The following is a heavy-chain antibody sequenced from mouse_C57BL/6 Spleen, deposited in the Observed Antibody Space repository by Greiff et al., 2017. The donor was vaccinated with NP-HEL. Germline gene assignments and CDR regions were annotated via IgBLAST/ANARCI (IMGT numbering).Heavy chain of an antibody. CDR2: ISSGSSTI. J-gene: IGHJ2*01. CDR3: ARATVTPCDYFDD. V-gene: IGHV5-17*01. Sequence: EVKLMESGGGLVKPGGSLKLSCAASGFTFSDYGMHWVRQAPEKGLEWVAYISSGSSTIYYADTVKGRFTISRDNAKNTLFLQMTSLSSEDTAMYYCARATVTPCDYFDDWGQGTTLTVSS. CDR1: GFTFSDYG. D-gene: IGHD2-12*01.